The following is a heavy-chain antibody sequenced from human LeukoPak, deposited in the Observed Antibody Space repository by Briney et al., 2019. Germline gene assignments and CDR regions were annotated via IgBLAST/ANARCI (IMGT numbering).Heavy chain of an antibody. Sequence: GGSLRLSCAASGFTFSSYWMHWVRQAPGKGLEWVSYISSSGSTIYYADSVKGRFTISRDNAKNSLYLQMNSLRAEDTAVYYCARGQSVGATFGGAFDPWGQGTLVTVSS. CDR2: ISSSGSTI. D-gene: IGHD1-26*01. V-gene: IGHV3-48*04. CDR3: ARGQSVGATFGGAFDP. J-gene: IGHJ5*02. CDR1: GFTFSSYW.